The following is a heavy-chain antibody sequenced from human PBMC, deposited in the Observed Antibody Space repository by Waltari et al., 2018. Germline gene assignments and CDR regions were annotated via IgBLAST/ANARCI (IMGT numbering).Heavy chain of an antibody. Sequence: QLQLQESGPGLVKPSETLSLTCSVSGASITNSNSYWSWIRQPPGKGLEWIGSIYYRVSTYSSPSLKRRVTRSLDTSKNQLSLKVSSVTVADTAIYFCARNMESPYNAPYYFYYMDVWGKGTTVTVSS. J-gene: IGHJ6*03. V-gene: IGHV4-39*01. CDR2: IYYRVST. CDR3: ARNMESPYNAPYYFYYMDV. D-gene: IGHD3-10*01. CDR1: GASITNSNSY.